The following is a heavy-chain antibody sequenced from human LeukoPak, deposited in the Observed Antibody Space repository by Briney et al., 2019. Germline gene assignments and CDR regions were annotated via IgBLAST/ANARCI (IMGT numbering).Heavy chain of an antibody. CDR1: GFTFSSYE. Sequence: GGSLRLSCAASGFTFSSYEMNWVRQAPGKGLEWVSYISSSGSTIYYADSVKGRFTISRDNAKNSLYLQMNSLKAEDTAVYYCAREVSSGWYNYWGQGTLVTVSS. CDR2: ISSSGSTI. V-gene: IGHV3-48*03. J-gene: IGHJ4*02. D-gene: IGHD6-19*01. CDR3: AREVSSGWYNY.